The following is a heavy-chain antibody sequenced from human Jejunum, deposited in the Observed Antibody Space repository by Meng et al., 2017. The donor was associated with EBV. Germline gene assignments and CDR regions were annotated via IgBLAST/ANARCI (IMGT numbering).Heavy chain of an antibody. J-gene: IGHJ4*02. CDR1: GYSFTRRA. D-gene: IGHD2-2*01. CDR2: INTDTRNP. CDR3: ARGEGGYCSSSSCYLGT. V-gene: IGHV7-4-1*02. Sequence: QVVHSGPELKAPGASGKDFSKASGYSFTRRAMHWLRQAPGQGLEWMGWINTDTRNPTYPQGLTGRFVFSLDTSVSTAYLQISSLKAEDTAVYYCARGEGGYCSSSSCYLGTWGQGTLVTVSS.